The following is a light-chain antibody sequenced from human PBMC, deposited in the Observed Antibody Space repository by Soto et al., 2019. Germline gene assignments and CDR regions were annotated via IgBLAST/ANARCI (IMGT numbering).Light chain of an antibody. V-gene: IGLV2-8*01. CDR2: EVI. Sequence: QSALTQPPSASGSPGQSVTISCTGTSSDVGGYNYVSWYQQHPGKAPKLMIYEVIKRPPGVPDRFSGSKSGNTASLTASGLQAEDEADYYCSSYAGSNDFEVFGGGTKLTVL. CDR1: SSDVGGYNY. J-gene: IGLJ2*01. CDR3: SSYAGSNDFEV.